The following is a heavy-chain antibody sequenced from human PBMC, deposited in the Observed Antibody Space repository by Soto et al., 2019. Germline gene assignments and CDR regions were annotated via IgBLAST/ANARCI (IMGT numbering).Heavy chain of an antibody. J-gene: IGHJ3*02. CDR3: ARRYGSFFDI. CDR2: IYHSGST. CDR1: GGSISSGVSF. Sequence: SETLSLTCAVSGGSISSGVSFWSWIRQPPGKGLEWIGYIYHSGSTYYNPSLKSRVTISVDRSKNQFSLKLSSVTAADTAVYYCARRYGSFFDIWGQGTMVTVSS. D-gene: IGHD3-10*01. V-gene: IGHV4-30-2*01.